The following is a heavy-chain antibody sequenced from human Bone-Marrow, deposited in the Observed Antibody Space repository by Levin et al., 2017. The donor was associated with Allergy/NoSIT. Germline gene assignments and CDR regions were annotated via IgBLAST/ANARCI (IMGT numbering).Heavy chain of an antibody. D-gene: IGHD2-21*02. Sequence: PMASVKVSCKASGYTFTSYDINWVRQATGQGLEWMGWMNPNSGNTGYAQKFQGRVTMTRNTSISTAYMELSSLRSEDTAVYYCARAAYCGGDCYSRSDIKTYYFDYWGQGTLVTVSS. J-gene: IGHJ4*02. CDR3: ARAAYCGGDCYSRSDIKTYYFDY. CDR1: GYTFTSYD. CDR2: MNPNSGNT. V-gene: IGHV1-8*01.